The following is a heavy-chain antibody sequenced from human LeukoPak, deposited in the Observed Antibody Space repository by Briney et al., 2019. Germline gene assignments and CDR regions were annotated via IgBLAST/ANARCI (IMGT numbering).Heavy chain of an antibody. CDR3: ARLGWAVAGRLEFEY. CDR1: GFTFSSYS. J-gene: IGHJ4*02. D-gene: IGHD6-19*01. CDR2: ISSSSSYI. Sequence: GGYLRLSCAASGFTFSSYSMNWVRQAPGKGLEWVSSISSSSSYIYYADSVKGRFTISRDNAKNSLYLQMNSLRAEDTAVYYCARLGWAVAGRLEFEYWGQGTLVTVSS. V-gene: IGHV3-21*01.